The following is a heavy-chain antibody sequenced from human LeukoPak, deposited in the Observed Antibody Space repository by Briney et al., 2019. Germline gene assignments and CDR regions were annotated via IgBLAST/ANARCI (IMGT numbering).Heavy chain of an antibody. J-gene: IGHJ3*02. CDR3: ARELISSRAAFDT. D-gene: IGHD3-10*01. Sequence: KPSETLCLTCAVYGGSLNDYLWSWIRQPPGQGLEWIGEVGHSGTTNYNPSLKSRVTISVDTSKNQFSLKLNSVTAADTAVYFCARELISSRAAFDTWGQGTVVTVSS. CDR1: GGSLNDYL. CDR2: VGHSGTT. V-gene: IGHV4-34*01.